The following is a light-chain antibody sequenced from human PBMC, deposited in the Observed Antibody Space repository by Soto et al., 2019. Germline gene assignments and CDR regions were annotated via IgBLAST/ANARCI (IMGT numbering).Light chain of an antibody. CDR3: SSYTSSSTL. CDR1: SSDVGSYNY. V-gene: IGLV2-14*01. Sequence: QSALTQPASVSGSPGQWITISCTGTSSDVGSYNYVSWYQQHPGKAPKLMIYEVSDRPSGISSRFSGSKSGNTASLTISGLQNEDEADYYCSSYTSSSTLFGTGTKVTVL. CDR2: EVS. J-gene: IGLJ1*01.